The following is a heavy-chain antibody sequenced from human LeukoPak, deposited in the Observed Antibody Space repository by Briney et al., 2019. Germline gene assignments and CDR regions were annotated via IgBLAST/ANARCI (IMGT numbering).Heavy chain of an antibody. V-gene: IGHV7-4-1*02. CDR1: GYTFTSYA. D-gene: IGHD3-10*01. CDR2: INTNTGNP. CDR3: ARSRDTGSYSLPGY. Sequence: ASVKVSCKASGYTFTSYALHWVRQAPGQGLEWMGWINTNTGNPTYAQGFTGRFVFSLDTSASTAYLQISSLKAEDTAVYYCARSRDTGSYSLPGYWGQGTLVTVSS. J-gene: IGHJ4*02.